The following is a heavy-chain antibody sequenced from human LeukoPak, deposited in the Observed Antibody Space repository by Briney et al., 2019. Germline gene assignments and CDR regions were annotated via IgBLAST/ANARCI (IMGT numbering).Heavy chain of an antibody. J-gene: IGHJ3*02. CDR1: GFTFSNVR. Sequence: GGSLRLSCAAPGFTFSNVRMSWVRQAPGKRLEWVGRIKSKTDGGTTDYTAPVKGRFTISRDDSKNTLYLQMTSLKTEDTAVYSCTTDGNYYHSSGFWVGAFDIWGQGTMVTVSP. CDR2: IKSKTDGGTT. CDR3: TTDGNYYHSSGFWVGAFDI. D-gene: IGHD3-22*01. V-gene: IGHV3-15*01.